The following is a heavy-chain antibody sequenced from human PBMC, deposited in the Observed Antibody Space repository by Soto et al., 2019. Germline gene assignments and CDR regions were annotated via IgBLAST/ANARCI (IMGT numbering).Heavy chain of an antibody. V-gene: IGHV3-48*03. CDR3: ARVFGATDY. CDR2: ISGSGSAI. CDR1: GFAFRTYE. Sequence: HPGGSLRLSCAASGFAFRTYEMNWVRQAPGKGLEWVSYISGSGSAIYYTDSVKGRFTISRDNARNSLFLQMNSLRVEDTAVYYCARVFGATDYWGQGTLVTVSS. J-gene: IGHJ4*02. D-gene: IGHD3-10*01.